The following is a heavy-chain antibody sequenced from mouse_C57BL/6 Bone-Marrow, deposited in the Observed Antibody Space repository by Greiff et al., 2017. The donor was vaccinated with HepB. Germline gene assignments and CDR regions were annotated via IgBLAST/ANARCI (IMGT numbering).Heavy chain of an antibody. CDR1: GYTFTDYY. CDR2: INPNNGGT. D-gene: IGHD2-1*01. J-gene: IGHJ4*01. V-gene: IGHV1-26*01. CDR3: ARYPLYYRYAMDY. Sequence: EVQLQQSGPELVKPGASVKISCKASGYTFTDYYMNWVKQSHGKSLEWIGDINPNNGGTSYNQKFKGKATLTVDKSSSTAYMELRSLTSEDSAVYYCARYPLYYRYAMDYWGQGTSVTVSS.